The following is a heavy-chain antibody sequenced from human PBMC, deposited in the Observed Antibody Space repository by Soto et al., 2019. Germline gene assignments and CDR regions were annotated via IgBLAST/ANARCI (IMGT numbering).Heavy chain of an antibody. Sequence: ASVKVSCKASGYTFTSYYMHWVRQAPGQGLEWMGIINPSGGSTSYAQKFQGRVTMTRDTSTSTVYMELSSLRSEDTAVYYCARDRSGGRIGDIVVVPAAMSGDGIAAAGIDYWGQ. CDR1: GYTFTSYY. D-gene: IGHD2-2*01. CDR2: INPSGGST. V-gene: IGHV1-46*03. J-gene: IGHJ4*02. CDR3: ARDRSGGRIGDIVVVPAAMSGDGIAAAGIDY.